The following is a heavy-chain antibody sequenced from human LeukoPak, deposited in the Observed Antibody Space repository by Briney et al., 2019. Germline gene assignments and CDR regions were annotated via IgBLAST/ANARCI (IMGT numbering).Heavy chain of an antibody. J-gene: IGHJ6*03. V-gene: IGHV3-33*01. CDR3: ARGLYCTSSSCYFGGGNFYYYMDV. CDR2: MCYGGTDE. CDR1: GFTFSSYG. D-gene: IGHD2-2*01. Sequence: GGSLRLSCAASGFTFSSYGMHWVRQAPGKGLEWVAVMCYGGTDEYYADSVKGRFSISRDNSKNMLYLQMNSLRAEDTAIYYCARGLYCTSSSCYFGGGNFYYYMDVWGRGTTVTVSS.